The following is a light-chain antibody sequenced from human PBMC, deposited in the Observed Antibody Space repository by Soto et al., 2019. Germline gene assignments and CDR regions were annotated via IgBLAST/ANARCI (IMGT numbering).Light chain of an antibody. J-gene: IGKJ4*01. CDR2: DAF. CDR1: QSVGSY. Sequence: EIVLTQSPATLSLSPGERATLSCRASQSVGSYFAWYQQKPGQAPRLLIYDAFSRATGLPARFSGSGSGTDFTLTISSLEPEDFAVYFCQQRSSWPLTFGGGTMVEIK. CDR3: QQRSSWPLT. V-gene: IGKV3-11*01.